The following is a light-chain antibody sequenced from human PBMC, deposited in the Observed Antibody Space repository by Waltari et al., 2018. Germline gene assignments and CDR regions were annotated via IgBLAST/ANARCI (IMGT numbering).Light chain of an antibody. CDR1: SSNIGAGYD. CDR3: QSYDNGLRGRV. V-gene: IGLV1-40*01. J-gene: IGLJ3*02. CDR2: GNN. Sequence: QSVLTQPPSVSGAPGQRVTISCTGSSSNIGAGYDVHWYQQFPGTAPKLLIYGNNDRPSGVPDRCSGSKSDTSASLAISGLQADDEAEYHCQSYDNGLRGRVFGGGTKVTVL.